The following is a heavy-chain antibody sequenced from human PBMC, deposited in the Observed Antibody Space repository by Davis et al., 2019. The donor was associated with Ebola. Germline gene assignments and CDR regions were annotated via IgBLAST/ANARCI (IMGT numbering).Heavy chain of an antibody. V-gene: IGHV3-11*03. CDR3: ARRLRFLPSAYYYYGMDV. Sequence: GESLKISCTASGFTFGDYAMSWVRQAPGKGLEWVSYISSSSSYTNYADSVKGRFTISRDNAKNSLYLQMNSLRAEDTAVYYCARRLRFLPSAYYYYGMDVWGQGTTVTVSS. D-gene: IGHD3-3*01. CDR1: GFTFGDYA. J-gene: IGHJ6*02. CDR2: ISSSSSYT.